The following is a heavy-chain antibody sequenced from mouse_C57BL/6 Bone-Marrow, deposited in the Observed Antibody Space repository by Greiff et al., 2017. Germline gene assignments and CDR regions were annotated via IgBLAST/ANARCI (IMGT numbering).Heavy chain of an antibody. Sequence: EVQLQEPGGGLVKPGGSLKLSCAASGFTFSSYAMSWVRQTPEKRLEWVATISAGGSYTYYTDNLKGRFTISRDNAKNNLYLQMSHLKSEDTAMYYCARDPGYYAMDYWGQGTSVTVSS. CDR1: GFTFSSYA. CDR2: ISAGGSYT. J-gene: IGHJ4*01. V-gene: IGHV5-4*01. CDR3: ARDPGYYAMDY.